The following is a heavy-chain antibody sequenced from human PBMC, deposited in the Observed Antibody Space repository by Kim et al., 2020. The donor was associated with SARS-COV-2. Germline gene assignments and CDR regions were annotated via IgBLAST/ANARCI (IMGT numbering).Heavy chain of an antibody. CDR1: GFTFDTYA. Sequence: GGSLRLSCVGSGFTFDTYAMSWVRQAPGKGLEWVSVISGVGGNKFYADSVRGRFTISRDNSKNILYLQMNSLRDEDTALYYCAKVAVMGGYNYFYYYAM. V-gene: IGHV3-23*01. CDR2: ISGVGGNK. CDR3: AKVAVMGGYNYFYYYAM. D-gene: IGHD6-25*01. J-gene: IGHJ6*03.